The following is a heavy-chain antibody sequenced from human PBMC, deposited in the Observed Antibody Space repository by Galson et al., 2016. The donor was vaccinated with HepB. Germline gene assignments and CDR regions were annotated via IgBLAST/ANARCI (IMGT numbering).Heavy chain of an antibody. D-gene: IGHD2-2*01. Sequence: SLRLSCAASGLIFSNYGMHWVRQAPGKGLEWVAVISSDGSDKVYADSVKGRFTISRDNSKNTLFLQMSSLGAEDTAAYYCAKDRSSSWTHDHWGQGTLVTVSS. CDR2: ISSDGSDK. J-gene: IGHJ4*02. CDR3: AKDRSSSWTHDH. V-gene: IGHV3-30*18. CDR1: GLIFSNYG.